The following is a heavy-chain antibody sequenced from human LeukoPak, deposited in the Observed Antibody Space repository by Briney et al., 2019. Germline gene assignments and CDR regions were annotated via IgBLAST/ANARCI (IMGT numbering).Heavy chain of an antibody. V-gene: IGHV4-34*01. CDR3: ARGRQEVSMVVVVMTGVSYYLDV. J-gene: IGHJ6*03. CDR2: INPSGRI. Sequence: SETLSLTCAVYGGSFSGYYWTWIRQAPGKGLEWIGEINPSGRISYNPSLKSRLTISVDASKNQFSLNLRSLTAADTAVYYCARGRQEVSMVVVVMTGVSYYLDVWGKGTTVTVS. CDR1: GGSFSGYY. D-gene: IGHD3-22*01.